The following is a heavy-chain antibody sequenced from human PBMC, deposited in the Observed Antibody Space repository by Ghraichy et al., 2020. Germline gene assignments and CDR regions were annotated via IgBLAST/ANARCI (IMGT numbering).Heavy chain of an antibody. J-gene: IGHJ4*02. D-gene: IGHD1-1*01. V-gene: IGHV3-23*01. Sequence: GGSLRLSCAASGFTFSSYGMSWVRQAPGKGLEWVSGISGSGGSTDYGDSVKGRFTISRDNSKNTLYLQMNSLRAEDTALYYCAKDQEYNWNGLLTRWGQGTLVTVSS. CDR2: ISGSGGST. CDR3: AKDQEYNWNGLLTR. CDR1: GFTFSSYG.